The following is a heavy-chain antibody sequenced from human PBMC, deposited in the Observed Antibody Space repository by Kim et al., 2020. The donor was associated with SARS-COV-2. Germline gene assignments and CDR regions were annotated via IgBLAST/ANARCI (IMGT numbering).Heavy chain of an antibody. D-gene: IGHD1-26*01. CDR1: GGSISSSNW. CDR3: AREGSGVGGAFDY. V-gene: IGHV4-4*02. Sequence: SETLSLTCAVSGGSISSSNWWSWVCQPPGKGLVWIVGIYHSGSTNYNTPFKSRVTILVDKSKNQFSLQLRSVTAAAEAADYCAREGSGVGGAFDYWGQG. J-gene: IGHJ4*02. CDR2: IYHSGST.